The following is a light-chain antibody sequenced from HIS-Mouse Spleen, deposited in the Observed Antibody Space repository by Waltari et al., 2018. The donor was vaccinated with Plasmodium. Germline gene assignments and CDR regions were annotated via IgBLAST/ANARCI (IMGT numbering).Light chain of an antibody. CDR3: YSTDSSGNHRV. CDR2: EDS. J-gene: IGLJ3*02. Sequence: SYELTQPPSVSVSPGQTARITCSGDALPKKYAYWYQQKSGQAPVLVIYEDSKRPSGIRVRFCGASSGTMATLTISGDQVEDEADYYCYSTDSSGNHRVFGGGTKLTVL. CDR1: ALPKKY. V-gene: IGLV3-10*01.